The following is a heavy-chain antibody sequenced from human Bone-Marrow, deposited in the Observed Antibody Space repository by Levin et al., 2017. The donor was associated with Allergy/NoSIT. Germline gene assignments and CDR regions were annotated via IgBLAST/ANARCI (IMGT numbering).Heavy chain of an antibody. CDR3: ARDVWDTMIVPRGAFDS. CDR1: GDSVSSNSAA. J-gene: IGHJ3*02. CDR2: TYYRSKWYN. D-gene: IGHD3-22*01. Sequence: LETLSLTCAISGDSVSSNSAAWNWIRQSPSRGLEWLGRTYYRSKWYNDYAVSVKSRITINPDTSKNQFSLQLNSVTPEDTAVYYCARDVWDTMIVPRGAFDSWGQGTMVTVSS. V-gene: IGHV6-1*01.